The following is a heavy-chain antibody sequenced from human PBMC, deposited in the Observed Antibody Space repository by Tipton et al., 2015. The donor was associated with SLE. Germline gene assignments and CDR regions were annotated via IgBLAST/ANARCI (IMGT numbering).Heavy chain of an antibody. CDR1: GGSFSGYY. J-gene: IGHJ2*01. Sequence: TLSLTCAVYGGSFSGYYWSWIRQPPGKGLEWIGEINHSGSTNYNPSLKSRVTISVDTSKNQFSLKLSSVTAADTAVYYCAREVVYDYAWGDLWYFDLWGRGTLVTVSS. D-gene: IGHD3-16*01. CDR3: AREVVYDYAWGDLWYFDL. CDR2: INHSGST. V-gene: IGHV4-34*01.